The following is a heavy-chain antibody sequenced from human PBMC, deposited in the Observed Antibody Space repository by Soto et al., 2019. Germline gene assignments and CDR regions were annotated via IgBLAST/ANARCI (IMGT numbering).Heavy chain of an antibody. V-gene: IGHV1-24*01. D-gene: IGHD2-2*01. CDR3: ATGKVGAPAVYYGMDV. Sequence: SXKVSFRVSGHTXTELSMDLVRQTPGKGPEWMGGFDPVEGEAVYAQRFQGRLTMTEDPFIDRPYMELSSLSSEATAVYYCATGKVGAPAVYYGMDVWGQGTTVTVS. J-gene: IGHJ6*02. CDR1: GHTXTELS. CDR2: FDPVEGEA.